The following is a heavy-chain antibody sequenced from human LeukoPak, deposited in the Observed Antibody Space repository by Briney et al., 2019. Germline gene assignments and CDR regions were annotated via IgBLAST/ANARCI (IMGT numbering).Heavy chain of an antibody. J-gene: IGHJ4*02. CDR1: GFTFSTYW. CDR3: ARGGPWELPLDY. Sequence: GGSLRLSCAASGFTFSTYWMSWVRQAPGKGLEWVSSISSSSSYIYYADSVKGRFTISRDNAKNSLYLQMNSLRAEDTAVYYCARGGPWELPLDYWGQGTLVTVSS. D-gene: IGHD1-26*01. V-gene: IGHV3-21*01. CDR2: ISSSSSYI.